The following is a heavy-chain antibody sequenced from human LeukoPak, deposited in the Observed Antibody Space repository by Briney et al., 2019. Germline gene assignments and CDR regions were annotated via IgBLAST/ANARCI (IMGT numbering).Heavy chain of an antibody. CDR1: EYSFPNYW. Sequence: GESLKISCKGSEYSFPNYWIGWVRQMPGKGLGWMGIIYPGDSDTRYRPSFQGQVTISVDKSINTAYLQWSSLKASDTAMYYCARYHYDGSGYPYWGQGTLVTVSS. V-gene: IGHV5-51*01. CDR3: ARYHYDGSGYPY. D-gene: IGHD3-22*01. J-gene: IGHJ4*02. CDR2: IYPGDSDT.